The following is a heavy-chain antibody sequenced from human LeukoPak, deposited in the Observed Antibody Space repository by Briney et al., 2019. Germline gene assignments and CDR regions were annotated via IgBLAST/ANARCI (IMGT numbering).Heavy chain of an antibody. CDR3: ARGDFGETNTAFDI. CDR1: GYTFTDYD. CDR2: MNPNSGKT. D-gene: IGHD4-17*01. V-gene: IGHV1-8*03. J-gene: IGHJ3*02. Sequence: ASVNVSCKTSGYTFTDYDIHWVRQAPGHGLEWMGWMNPNSGKTNYAQKLQGRVTFSRNTSLSVAYMELSGLRSEDAAVYFCARGDFGETNTAFDIWGQGTMVAVSS.